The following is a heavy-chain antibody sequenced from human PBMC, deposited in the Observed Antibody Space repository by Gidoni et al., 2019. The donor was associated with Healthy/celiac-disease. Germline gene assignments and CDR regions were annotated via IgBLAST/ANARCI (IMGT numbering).Heavy chain of an antibody. CDR1: GFTFSSYS. Sequence: EVQLVESGGGLVKPGGSLRLSCAASGFTFSSYSMNWVRQAPGKGLEWVSSISSSSSYIYYADSVKGRFTISRDNAKNSLYLQMNSLRAEDTAVYYCARDMEQQLDYYYYGMDVWGQGTTVTVSS. V-gene: IGHV3-21*01. CDR2: ISSSSSYI. J-gene: IGHJ6*02. CDR3: ARDMEQQLDYYYYGMDV. D-gene: IGHD6-13*01.